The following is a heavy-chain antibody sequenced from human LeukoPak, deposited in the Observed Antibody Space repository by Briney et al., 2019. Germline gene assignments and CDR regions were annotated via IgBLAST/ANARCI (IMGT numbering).Heavy chain of an antibody. CDR2: IIPIFGTA. CDR3: ARGRRIRWFEFDY. V-gene: IGHV1-69*01. J-gene: IGHJ4*02. D-gene: IGHD4-23*01. CDR1: GGTFSSYA. Sequence: SVKVSCKASGGTFSSYAISWVRQAPGQGLEWMGGIIPIFGTANYAQKFQGRVTITADESTSTAYMELSSLRSEDTAVYYCARGRRIRWFEFDYWGQGALVTVSS.